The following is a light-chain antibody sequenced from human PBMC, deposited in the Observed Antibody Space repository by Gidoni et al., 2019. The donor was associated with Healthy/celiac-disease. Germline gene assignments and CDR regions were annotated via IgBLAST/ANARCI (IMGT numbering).Light chain of an antibody. CDR1: QSLLHSNGYNY. CDR3: MQALQTPQLT. Sequence: DIVMTQSPLSLPVTPVEPASISCRSSQSLLHSNGYNYLDWYLQKPGQSPQLLIYLGSNRAAGVPDRFSGSGSGTDFTLKISRVEAEDVGVYYCMQALQTPQLTFGGGTKVEIK. CDR2: LGS. J-gene: IGKJ4*01. V-gene: IGKV2-28*01.